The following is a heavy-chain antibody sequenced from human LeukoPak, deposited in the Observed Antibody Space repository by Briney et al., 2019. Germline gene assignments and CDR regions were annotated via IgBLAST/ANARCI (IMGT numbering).Heavy chain of an antibody. Sequence: ASVKVSCKASGGTFSSYAISWVRQAPGQGLEWMGGIIPIFGTANYAQKFQGRVTITADESTSTAYMELSSLRSEDTAVYYCARDGRGDGYNDLFDYWGQGTLVTVSS. J-gene: IGHJ4*02. D-gene: IGHD5-24*01. V-gene: IGHV1-69*13. CDR1: GGTFSSYA. CDR2: IIPIFGTA. CDR3: ARDGRGDGYNDLFDY.